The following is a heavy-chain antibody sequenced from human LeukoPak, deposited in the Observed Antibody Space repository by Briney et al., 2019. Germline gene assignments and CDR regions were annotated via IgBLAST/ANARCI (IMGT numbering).Heavy chain of an antibody. CDR2: IIQSGSTV. D-gene: IGHD2-21*01. Sequence: GGSLRLSCVASGFTLSIYEMNWVRQAPGKGLEWVSYIIQSGSTVYYADSVKGRFTISRDNAKNSLYLQMNSLRAEDTAVYYCARERQSCGGDCSDYWGQGTLVTVSS. CDR1: GFTLSIYE. V-gene: IGHV3-48*03. J-gene: IGHJ4*02. CDR3: ARERQSCGGDCSDY.